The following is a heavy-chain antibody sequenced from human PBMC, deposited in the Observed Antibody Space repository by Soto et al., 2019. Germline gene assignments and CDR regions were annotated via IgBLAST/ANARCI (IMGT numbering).Heavy chain of an antibody. CDR2: ISSSGSTV. J-gene: IGHJ4*02. CDR3: VRYCSTTLCNGVATRTFDY. D-gene: IGHD2-2*01. V-gene: IGHV3-48*03. Sequence: GGSLRLSCAASRFTFSTYEMHWVRQAPGKGLEWVSCISSSGSTVYYADSVKGRFTISRDNTRNSLYLQMNSLRDEDTALYYCVRYCSTTLCNGVATRTFDYWGQGTLVTVSS. CDR1: RFTFSTYE.